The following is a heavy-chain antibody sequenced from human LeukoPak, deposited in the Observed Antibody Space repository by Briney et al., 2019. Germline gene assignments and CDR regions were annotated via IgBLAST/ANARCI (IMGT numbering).Heavy chain of an antibody. V-gene: IGHV3-7*01. CDR1: GFTVSSNY. Sequence: GSLRLSCAASGFTVSSNYMSWVRQAPGKGLEWVANIKQDGSEKYYVDSVKGRFTISRDNAKNSLYLQMNSLRAEDTAVYYCATGNYYDSSGYLAAAFDYWGQGTLVTVSS. D-gene: IGHD3-22*01. CDR3: ATGNYYDSSGYLAAAFDY. CDR2: IKQDGSEK. J-gene: IGHJ4*02.